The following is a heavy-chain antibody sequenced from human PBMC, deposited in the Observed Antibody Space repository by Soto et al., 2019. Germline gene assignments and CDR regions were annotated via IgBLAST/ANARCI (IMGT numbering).Heavy chain of an antibody. D-gene: IGHD6-13*01. J-gene: IGHJ6*02. V-gene: IGHV3-49*03. CDR2: IRSKAYGGTT. CDR1: GFTFGDYA. Sequence: PWGVLRLSCTASGFTFGDYAMSWFRQAPGKGLEWVGFIRSKAYGGTTEYAASVKGRFTISRDDSKSIAYLQMNSLKTEDTAVYYCTRDDIAAAGTAWPRYYYYYGMHVWGQGTTVTV. CDR3: TRDDIAAAGTAWPRYYYYYGMHV.